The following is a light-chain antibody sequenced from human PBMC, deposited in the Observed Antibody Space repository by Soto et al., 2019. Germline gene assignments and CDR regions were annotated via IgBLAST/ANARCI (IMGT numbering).Light chain of an antibody. J-gene: IGKJ3*01. CDR3: QQYDLALN. Sequence: EIVLTQSPGILSLSPGERATLSCRARQKISNKYLAWYQQKPGQAPRHLIFGASTRATGIPDRFVGRGSGTDFTLTISRLEPKDFAVYYCQQYDLALNFGPGTKVEIK. V-gene: IGKV3-20*01. CDR2: GAS. CDR1: QKISNKY.